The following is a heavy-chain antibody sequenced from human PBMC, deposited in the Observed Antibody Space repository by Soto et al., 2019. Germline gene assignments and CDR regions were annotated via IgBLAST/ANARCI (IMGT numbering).Heavy chain of an antibody. D-gene: IGHD2-21*02. Sequence: GESLKISCKGSGYSFTSYWIGWVRQMPGKGLEWMGLIYPGDSDTRYSPSFQGQVTISAGKSISTAYLQWSSLKASDTAMYYCPRQTVVTATNWFDPWGQGTLVTVSS. CDR1: GYSFTSYW. V-gene: IGHV5-51*01. J-gene: IGHJ5*02. CDR2: IYPGDSDT. CDR3: PRQTVVTATNWFDP.